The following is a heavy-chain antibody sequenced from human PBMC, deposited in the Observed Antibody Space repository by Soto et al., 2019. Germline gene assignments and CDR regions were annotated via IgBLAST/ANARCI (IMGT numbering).Heavy chain of an antibody. V-gene: IGHV3-48*01. Sequence: EVQLVESGGGLVQPGGSLRLSCAASGFTFSSYSMNWVRQAPGKGLERVSYISSSSSTIYYADSVKGRFTISIDNATNSLYLQMNSLGAEDTAVYYCASAITMVRGVNDAFDIWGQGTMVTVSS. J-gene: IGHJ3*02. CDR1: GFTFSSYS. CDR2: ISSSSSTI. CDR3: ASAITMVRGVNDAFDI. D-gene: IGHD3-10*01.